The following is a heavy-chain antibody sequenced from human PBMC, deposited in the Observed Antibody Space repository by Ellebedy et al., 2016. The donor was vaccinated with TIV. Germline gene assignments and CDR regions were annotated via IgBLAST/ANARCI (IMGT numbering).Heavy chain of an antibody. CDR3: ARGKRTVVVVATQSLHY. CDR2: INVGNGNT. V-gene: IGHV1-3*01. CDR1: GYTFTSYA. Sequence: AASVKVSCMPSGYTFTSYAMHWVRPAPGQRLEWMGWINVGNGNTKYSQKFQGRVTITRDTSASTAYMELSSLRSEDTAVYYCARGKRTVVVVATQSLHYWGQGTLVTVSS. J-gene: IGHJ4*02. D-gene: IGHD2-15*01.